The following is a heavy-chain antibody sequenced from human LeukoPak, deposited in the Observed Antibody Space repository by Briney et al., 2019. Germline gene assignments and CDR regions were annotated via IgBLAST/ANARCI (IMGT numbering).Heavy chain of an antibody. Sequence: ASVKVSCKASGGTFSSYAISWVRQAPGQGLEWMGRIIPIFGTANYAQKFQGRVTITTDESTSTAYMELSSLRSEDTAVYYCARVTGYYDFWSGYYNYYYYMDVWGKGTTVTVSS. CDR2: IIPIFGTA. J-gene: IGHJ6*03. CDR1: GGTFSSYA. V-gene: IGHV1-69*05. D-gene: IGHD3-3*01. CDR3: ARVTGYYDFWSGYYNYYYYMDV.